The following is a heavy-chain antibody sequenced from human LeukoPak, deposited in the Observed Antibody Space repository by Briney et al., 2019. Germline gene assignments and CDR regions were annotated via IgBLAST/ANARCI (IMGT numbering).Heavy chain of an antibody. J-gene: IGHJ4*02. CDR3: ARDGSVFWSGYHDY. CDR2: IIPILGIA. CDR1: GGTFSSYA. Sequence: SVKVSCKASGGTFSSYAISWVRQAPGQGLEWMGRIIPILGIANYAQKFQGRVTITADKSTSTAYMELSSLRSEDTAVYYCARDGSVFWSGYHDYWGQGTLVTVSS. D-gene: IGHD3-3*01. V-gene: IGHV1-69*04.